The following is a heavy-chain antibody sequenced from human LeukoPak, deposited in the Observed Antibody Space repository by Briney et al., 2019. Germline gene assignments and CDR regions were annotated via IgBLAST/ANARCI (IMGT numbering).Heavy chain of an antibody. D-gene: IGHD3-10*01. CDR3: ARTFGESPNRNYFYGMDV. V-gene: IGHV5-51*01. J-gene: IGHJ6*02. CDR1: GYSFTSFW. CDR2: FYPDDSNT. Sequence: GESLKISCKGSGYSFTSFWIGWVRQMPGKGLEWMGIFYPDDSNTRYSPSFHGQVTISADKSINTAYLQWSSLKASDTAMYYYARTFGESPNRNYFYGMDVWGQGTTVTVSS.